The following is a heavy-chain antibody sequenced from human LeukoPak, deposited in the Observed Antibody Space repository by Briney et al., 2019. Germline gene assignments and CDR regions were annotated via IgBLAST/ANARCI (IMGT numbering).Heavy chain of an antibody. CDR1: GFTFSSYW. D-gene: IGHD6-6*01. CDR3: VREYSSSSGRGFDM. V-gene: IGHV3-74*01. CDR2: ISTDGSST. Sequence: PGGSLRLSCAASGFTFSSYWMHWVRQAPGKGLVWVSRISTDGSSTNSADSVKGRLTISRDNAKNTLYLQMNSLRAEDTAVYYCVREYSSSSGRGFDMWGQGTMVTVSP. J-gene: IGHJ3*02.